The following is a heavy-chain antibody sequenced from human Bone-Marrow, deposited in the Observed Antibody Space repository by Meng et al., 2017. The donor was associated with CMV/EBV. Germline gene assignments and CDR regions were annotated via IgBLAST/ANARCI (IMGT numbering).Heavy chain of an antibody. CDR3: ARGGGYCSSTSCYDAFDN. Sequence: GGSLRLSCAASGFTFSDYYMSWIRQAPGKGLEWVSYISSSGSTIYYADSVKGRFTISRDNAKNSLYLQMNSLRAEDTAVYYCARGGGYCSSTSCYDAFDNWGQGTMVTVSS. V-gene: IGHV3-11*01. J-gene: IGHJ3*02. CDR2: ISSSGSTI. CDR1: GFTFSDYY. D-gene: IGHD2-2*01.